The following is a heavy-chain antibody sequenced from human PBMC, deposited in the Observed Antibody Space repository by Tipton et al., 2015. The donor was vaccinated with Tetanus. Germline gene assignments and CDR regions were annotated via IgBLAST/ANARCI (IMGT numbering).Heavy chain of an antibody. V-gene: IGHV1-18*01. CDR3: ARDKTRITMVRGVSYDAFDI. D-gene: IGHD3-10*01. Sequence: QSGAEVKKPGASVKVSCKASGYTFTSYGISWVRQAPGQGLEWMGWISAYNGNTNYAQKPQGRVTMTTDTSTSTAYMELRSLRSDDTAVYYCARDKTRITMVRGVSYDAFDIWGQGTMVTVSS. J-gene: IGHJ3*02. CDR2: ISAYNGNT. CDR1: GYTFTSYG.